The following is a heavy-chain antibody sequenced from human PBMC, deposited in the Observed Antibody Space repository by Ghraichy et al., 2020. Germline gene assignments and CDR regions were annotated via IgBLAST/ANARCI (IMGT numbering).Heavy chain of an antibody. J-gene: IGHJ4*02. CDR2: ISRSGSTT. CDR1: GFIFSNYD. D-gene: IGHD5-18*01. CDR3: TRDFSRYTYGYRPSDY. Sequence: GGSLRLSCAASGFIFSNYDMIWVRQAPGKGLQWVSYISRSGSTTHYADSVKGRFTVSKDNAQNSLSLQMNSLRVEDTAVYYCTRDFSRYTYGYRPSDYWGQGTPVTVSS. V-gene: IGHV3-48*03.